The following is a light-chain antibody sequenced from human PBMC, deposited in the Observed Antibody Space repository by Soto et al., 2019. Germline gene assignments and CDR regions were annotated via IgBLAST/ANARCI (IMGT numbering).Light chain of an antibody. CDR2: DAS. J-gene: IGKJ5*01. CDR3: QQRSDWPPIT. V-gene: IGKV3-11*01. CDR1: QSVSRSY. Sequence: EIGWTQTPCTLSVSPGERATHSCRAIQSVSRSYLAWYQQKPGQSPRLLIYDASNRATGIPARFSGSGSGTDFTLTISSLEPEDFAVYYCQQRSDWPPITFGQGTRLEIK.